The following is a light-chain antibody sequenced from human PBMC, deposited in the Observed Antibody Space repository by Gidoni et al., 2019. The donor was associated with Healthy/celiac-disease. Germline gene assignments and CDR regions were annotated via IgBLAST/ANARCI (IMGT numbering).Light chain of an antibody. V-gene: IGKV3-20*01. CDR2: GAS. CDR1: QSVSSSY. CDR3: QQYGSSPGYT. Sequence: EIVLTQSPGTLSLSPGERATLSCRASQSVSSSYLAWYQQKPGQAPRLLIYGASSRATGIPDRFSGSGSGTDFTLTISRLEPEDFAVYYCQQYGSSPGYTGVQGTKLE. J-gene: IGKJ2*01.